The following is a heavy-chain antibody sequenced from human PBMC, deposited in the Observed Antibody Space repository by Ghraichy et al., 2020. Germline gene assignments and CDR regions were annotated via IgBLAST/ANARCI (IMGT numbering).Heavy chain of an antibody. CDR2: IRTSSDI. V-gene: IGHV3-48*02. Sequence: TLSITCAASGFTFSNFALNWVRQAPGKGLEWISYIRTSSDIYYADSVKGRFTISRDNAKNSLYLQMNSLRDEDTALYYCSRDSESTGGNLIFHYWGQGTLVTVSS. CDR1: GFTFSNFA. D-gene: IGHD4-23*01. CDR3: SRDSESTGGNLIFHY. J-gene: IGHJ4*02.